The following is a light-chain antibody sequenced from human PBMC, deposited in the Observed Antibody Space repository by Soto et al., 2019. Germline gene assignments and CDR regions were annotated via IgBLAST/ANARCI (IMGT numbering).Light chain of an antibody. CDR1: QSISDT. CDR2: GAS. CDR3: QQYYRYSWT. V-gene: IGKV3-15*01. Sequence: EIVMTQSPATLSVSPGGRATLSCRASQSISDTLAWYQQKPGQAPRLLIHGASTRAPGFPARFSGSGSGTDFTLTISGLQPDDFATYYCQQYYRYSWTFGQGTKVDNK. J-gene: IGKJ1*01.